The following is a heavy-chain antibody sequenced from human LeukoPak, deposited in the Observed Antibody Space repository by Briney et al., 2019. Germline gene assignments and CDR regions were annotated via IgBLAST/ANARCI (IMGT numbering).Heavy chain of an antibody. V-gene: IGHV4-30-4*07. J-gene: IGHJ4*02. Sequence: PSQTLSLTCAVSGGSISRSGYSWSWIRQPPGKGLDWIAYIYYTGSTYYNPSLKSRVTISVDTSKNQFSLKLSSVTAADTAVYYCARDLGYDSSSSPSDYWGQGTLVTVSS. CDR3: ARDLGYDSSSSPSDY. D-gene: IGHD3-22*01. CDR2: IYYTGST. CDR1: GGSISRSGYS.